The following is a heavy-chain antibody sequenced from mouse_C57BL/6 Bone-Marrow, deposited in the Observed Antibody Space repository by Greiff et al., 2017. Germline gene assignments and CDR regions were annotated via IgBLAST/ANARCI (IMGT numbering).Heavy chain of an antibody. J-gene: IGHJ3*01. V-gene: IGHV1-18*01. Sequence: VQLQQSGPELVKPGASVKIPCKASGYTFTDYNMDWVKQSHGKSLEWIGDINPNNGGTIYNQKFKGKATLTVDKSSSTAYMGLRSLTSEDTAVYYCARRGCVPGNWFAYWGQGTLVTVSA. D-gene: IGHD4-1*01. CDR3: ARRGCVPGNWFAY. CDR2: INPNNGGT. CDR1: GYTFTDYN.